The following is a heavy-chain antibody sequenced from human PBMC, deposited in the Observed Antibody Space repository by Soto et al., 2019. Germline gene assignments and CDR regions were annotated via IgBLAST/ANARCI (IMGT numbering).Heavy chain of an antibody. D-gene: IGHD6-19*01. J-gene: IGHJ4*02. Sequence: QVQLVQSGAEVKKPGASVKVSCKASGYTFTSYGISWVRQAPGQGLEWMGWISAYNGNTNYAQKPQGRVTMTTDTSTSTAHMEPRSVRSEDKDAYYCSTTSGCEVNYWGQPTLVTVSS. CDR2: ISAYNGNT. CDR1: GYTFTSYG. CDR3: STTSGCEVNY. V-gene: IGHV1-18*01.